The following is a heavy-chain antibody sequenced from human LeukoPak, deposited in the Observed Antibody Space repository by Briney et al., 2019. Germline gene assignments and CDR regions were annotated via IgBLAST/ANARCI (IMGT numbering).Heavy chain of an antibody. D-gene: IGHD6-19*01. V-gene: IGHV4-34*01. J-gene: IGHJ4*02. Sequence: PSETLSLTCAVYGGSFSGYYWTWIRQPPGKGLQWIGEINHSGSTNYNPSLKSRVTISLDTSKNQFSLKLSSVTAADTAVYYCARRMVAGLDYWGQGTLVTVSS. CDR2: INHSGST. CDR1: GGSFSGYY. CDR3: ARRMVAGLDY.